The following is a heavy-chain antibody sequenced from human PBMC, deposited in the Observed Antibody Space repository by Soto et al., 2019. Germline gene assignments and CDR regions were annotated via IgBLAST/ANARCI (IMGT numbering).Heavy chain of an antibody. V-gene: IGHV3-30*04. J-gene: IGHJ4*02. CDR1: GFTFSHHA. CDR3: AREPTTVVERIDY. Sequence: HPGGSLRLSCAASGFTFSHHAMHGVRQPPGKGLEWVAVISYDGGNKWYADSVEGRFTISRDNSKDTLYLQMSSLREDDTAVYYCAREPTTVVERIDYWGQGSLVTVSS. D-gene: IGHD4-17*01. CDR2: ISYDGGNK.